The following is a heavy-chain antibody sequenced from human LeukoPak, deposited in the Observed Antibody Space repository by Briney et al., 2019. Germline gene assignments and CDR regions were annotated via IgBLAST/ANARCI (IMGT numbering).Heavy chain of an antibody. D-gene: IGHD6-19*01. CDR3: ARLRAGDYFDY. V-gene: IGHV3-7*01. Sequence: GGSLSFSCAASGFTFCTIWLSGVAQVPGKGLKGVANLKEDGSEKYYVDSVKGRLTISRDTAKSSLYLQMNSLRAEDTAVYYCARLRAGDYFDYWGQGTLVTVSS. J-gene: IGHJ4*02. CDR2: LKEDGSEK. CDR1: GFTFCTIW.